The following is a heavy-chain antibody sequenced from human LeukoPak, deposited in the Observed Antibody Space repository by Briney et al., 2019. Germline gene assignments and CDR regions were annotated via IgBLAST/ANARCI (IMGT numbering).Heavy chain of an antibody. CDR1: GGSISSSSYY. D-gene: IGHD3-10*01. CDR3: ASLGFGELPATKYGMDV. J-gene: IGHJ6*02. Sequence: SETLSLTCTVSGGSISSSSYYWGWIRQPPGKGLEWIGSIYYSGSTYYNPFLKSRVTISVDTSKNQFSLKLSSVTAADTAVYYCASLGFGELPATKYGMDVWGQGTTVTVSS. V-gene: IGHV4-39*07. CDR2: IYYSGST.